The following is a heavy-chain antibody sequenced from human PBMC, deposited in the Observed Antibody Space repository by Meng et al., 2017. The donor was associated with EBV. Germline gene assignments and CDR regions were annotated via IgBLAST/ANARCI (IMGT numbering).Heavy chain of an antibody. Sequence: VSPSVTLSLTCAFSGPSTRGTYCWSLLRRPPWNVLEWIGDFTHSASTHYNPSFQSRVLISVDLHNNHFSLRLFSVTAADTAMYFCARAQLQRLFDSWGQGALVTVSS. J-gene: IGHJ4*02. CDR2: FTHSAST. V-gene: IGHV4-4*02. CDR3: ARAQLQRLFDS. CDR1: GPSTRGTYC. D-gene: IGHD2-2*01.